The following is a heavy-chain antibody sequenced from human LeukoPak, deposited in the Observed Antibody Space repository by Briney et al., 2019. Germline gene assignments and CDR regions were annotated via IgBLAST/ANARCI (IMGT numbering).Heavy chain of an antibody. CDR2: MNPNSGNT. D-gene: IGHD3-3*01. J-gene: IGHJ4*02. V-gene: IGHV1-8*01. Sequence: ASVKVSCKASGYTFTSYDINWVRQATGQGLEWMGWMNPNSGNTGYAQKFQGRVTMTRNTSISTAYMGLSSLRSEDTAVYYCARISEAVEWREIDYWGQGTLVTVSS. CDR1: GYTFTSYD. CDR3: ARISEAVEWREIDY.